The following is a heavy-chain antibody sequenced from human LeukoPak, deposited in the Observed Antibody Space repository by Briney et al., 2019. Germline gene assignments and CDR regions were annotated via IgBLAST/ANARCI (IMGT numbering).Heavy chain of an antibody. J-gene: IGHJ4*02. CDR2: ISYDGSNK. Sequence: PGGSLRLSCAASGFTFSSYGMHWVRQAPGKGLEWVAVISYDGSNKYYADSVKGRFTISRDNSKNTLYLQMNSLRAEDTAVYYCAKGYGYSSGWSFDYWGQGTLVTVSS. V-gene: IGHV3-30*18. D-gene: IGHD6-19*01. CDR1: GFTFSSYG. CDR3: AKGYGYSSGWSFDY.